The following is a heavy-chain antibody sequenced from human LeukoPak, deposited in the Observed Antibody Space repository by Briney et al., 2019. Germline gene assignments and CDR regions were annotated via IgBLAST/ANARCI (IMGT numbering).Heavy chain of an antibody. D-gene: IGHD4-23*01. CDR1: GYSISSGDY. Sequence: SETLSLTCGVSGYSISSGDYWGWIRQPPGKGLEWIGSIYHTGSTHHNPPLESRVTTSVDTSKNHFSLKLSSVTAADTAVYYCARDYGGRFDSWGQGILVTVSS. CDR3: ARDYGGRFDS. J-gene: IGHJ4*02. V-gene: IGHV4-38-2*02. CDR2: IYHTGST.